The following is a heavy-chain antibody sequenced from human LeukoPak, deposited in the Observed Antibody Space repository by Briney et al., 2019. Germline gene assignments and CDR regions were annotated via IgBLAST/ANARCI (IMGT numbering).Heavy chain of an antibody. J-gene: IGHJ5*02. CDR1: GYTFTGYY. CDR2: INPNSGGT. CDR3: AVTMVRGVKGASWFDP. V-gene: IGHV1-2*04. D-gene: IGHD3-10*01. Sequence: ASVKVSCKASGYTFTGYYMHWVRQAPGQGLEWMGWINPNSGGTNYAQKFQGWVTMTRDTSISTAYMELSRLRSDDTAVYYCAVTMVRGVKGASWFDPWGQGTLVTVSS.